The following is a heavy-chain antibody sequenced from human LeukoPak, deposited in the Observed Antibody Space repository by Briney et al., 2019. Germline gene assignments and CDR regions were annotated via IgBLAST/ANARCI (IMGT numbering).Heavy chain of an antibody. V-gene: IGHV1-8*01. CDR1: GYTFTSYD. Sequence: ASVKVSCKASGYTFTSYDINWVRQATGQGLEWMGWMNPNSGNAGYAQKFQGRVTMTRNTSISTAYMELSSLRSEDTAVDYCARAKYDYGDYRFDYWGQGTLVTVSS. D-gene: IGHD4-17*01. CDR2: MNPNSGNA. J-gene: IGHJ4*02. CDR3: ARAKYDYGDYRFDY.